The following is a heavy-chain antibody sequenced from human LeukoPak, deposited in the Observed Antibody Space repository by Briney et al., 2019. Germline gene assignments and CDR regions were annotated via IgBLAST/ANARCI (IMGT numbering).Heavy chain of an antibody. CDR3: ASSQVGATLRD. J-gene: IGHJ4*02. V-gene: IGHV1-2*02. Sequence: ASVKVSCKASGYTFTDSYIHWVRQTPGQGLEWMGWIFPKSGATNYAQKCQVRVTMTRDTSISTAYMELSRLRYDDTAVYYCASSQVGATLRDWGQGALVTVSS. CDR2: IFPKSGAT. D-gene: IGHD1-26*01. CDR1: GYTFTDSY.